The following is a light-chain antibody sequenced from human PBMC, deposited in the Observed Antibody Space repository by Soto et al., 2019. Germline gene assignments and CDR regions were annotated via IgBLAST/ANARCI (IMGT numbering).Light chain of an antibody. CDR1: QSVSSTY. CDR3: QQYGTSPPII. Sequence: EIVLTQSPATLSVSPGERATLSCRASQSVSSTYLAWYQQKPGQAPRLLIYSASSRATGIPDRFSGSGSGTDFSLTISRLEPEDFAVYYCQQYGTSPPIIFGQGTRLEIK. V-gene: IGKV3-20*01. J-gene: IGKJ5*01. CDR2: SAS.